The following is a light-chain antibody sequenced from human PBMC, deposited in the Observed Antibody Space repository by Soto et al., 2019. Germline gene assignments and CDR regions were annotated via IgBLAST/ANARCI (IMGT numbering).Light chain of an antibody. CDR2: DAY. V-gene: IGKV3-20*01. Sequence: EIVLTQSPGTLSLSPGERATLSCRASQSVYSSRLAWHQQRPGQAPRLLIYDAYIRATGIPDRFGGSGSGTDFTLTISRLEPEDFAVYYCQQYGSSPFTFGPGTKVDIK. CDR3: QQYGSSPFT. J-gene: IGKJ3*01. CDR1: QSVYSSR.